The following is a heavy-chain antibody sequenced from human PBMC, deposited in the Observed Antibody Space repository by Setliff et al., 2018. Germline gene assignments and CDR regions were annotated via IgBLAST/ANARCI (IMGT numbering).Heavy chain of an antibody. CDR2: IYSGGST. Sequence: GGSLRLSCAASGFTVSSNYMSWVRQAPGKGLEWVSVIYSGGSTYYADSVKGRFTISRDNSKNTLYLQMNSLRAEDTAVYYCARAVAGNYYYYYYMDVWGKGTTVTAP. CDR3: ARAVAGNYYYYYYMDV. V-gene: IGHV3-53*01. J-gene: IGHJ6*03. D-gene: IGHD6-19*01. CDR1: GFTVSSNY.